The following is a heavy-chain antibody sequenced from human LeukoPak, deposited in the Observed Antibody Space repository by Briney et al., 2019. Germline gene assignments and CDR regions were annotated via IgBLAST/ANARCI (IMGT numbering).Heavy chain of an antibody. CDR2: IYYSGST. V-gene: IGHV4-59*12. Sequence: TSETLSLTCTVSGGSISSYYWSWIRQPPGKGLEWIGYIYYSGSTNYNPSLQGRVTMSVDTSKNQFSLKLNSVTVADTAVYYCARLRVTTGFDYWDQGIPVTVSS. CDR1: GGSISSYY. CDR3: ARLRVTTGFDY. J-gene: IGHJ4*02. D-gene: IGHD2-21*02.